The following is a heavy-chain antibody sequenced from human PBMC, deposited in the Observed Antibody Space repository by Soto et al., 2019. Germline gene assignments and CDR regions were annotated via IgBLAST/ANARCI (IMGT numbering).Heavy chain of an antibody. CDR1: GGTFSSYA. D-gene: IGHD3-10*01. Sequence: ASVKVSCKASGGTFSSYAISWVRQAPGQGLEWMGGIIPIFGTANYAQKFQGRVTITADESTSTAYMELSSLRSEDTAVYYCARRDTYYYGSGGDVWGQGTTVTVSS. CDR2: IIPIFGTA. J-gene: IGHJ6*02. CDR3: ARRDTYYYGSGGDV. V-gene: IGHV1-69*13.